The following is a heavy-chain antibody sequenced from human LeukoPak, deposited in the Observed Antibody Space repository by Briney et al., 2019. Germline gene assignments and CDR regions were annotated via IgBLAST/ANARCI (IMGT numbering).Heavy chain of an antibody. CDR3: ARLYSSS. Sequence: SETLPLSCTVSVASISGYYWSWIRQPPGKGLEWIGYIYSSGSTNYNPSLKSRVTISIDTSKNQFSLKLSAVTAADTAVYYCARLYSSSWGQGTLLTVSS. CDR1: VASISGYY. J-gene: IGHJ4*02. D-gene: IGHD6-13*01. CDR2: IYSSGST. V-gene: IGHV4-59*01.